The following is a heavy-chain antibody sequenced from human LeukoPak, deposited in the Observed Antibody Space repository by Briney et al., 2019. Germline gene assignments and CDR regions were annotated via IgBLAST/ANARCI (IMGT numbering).Heavy chain of an antibody. J-gene: IGHJ6*02. Sequence: ASVKVSCKASGYTFTSYGISWGRQAPGQGLEWMGWISAYNGNTNYAQKLQGRVTMTTDTSTSTAYMELRSLRSDDTAVYYCARDSAYDILTGQHYYYGMDVWGQGTTVTVSS. V-gene: IGHV1-18*01. CDR1: GYTFTSYG. CDR2: ISAYNGNT. D-gene: IGHD3-9*01. CDR3: ARDSAYDILTGQHYYYGMDV.